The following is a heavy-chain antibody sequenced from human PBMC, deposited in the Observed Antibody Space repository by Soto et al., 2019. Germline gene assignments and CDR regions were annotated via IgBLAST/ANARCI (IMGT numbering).Heavy chain of an antibody. D-gene: IGHD5-18*01. J-gene: IGHJ4*02. CDR3: SRGSQDTAFVLPRFDF. Sequence: QVQLQESGPGLVKPSQTLSLTCTVSGGSFNSDGYYWTWIRQHPEKALEWIGYIYSSGTTSYNPSLRRRISISMDTSKNQFSLELTSVTAADSAVYFCSRGSQDTAFVLPRFDFWGQGTLVTVSS. CDR2: IYSSGTT. CDR1: GGSFNSDGYY. V-gene: IGHV4-31*03.